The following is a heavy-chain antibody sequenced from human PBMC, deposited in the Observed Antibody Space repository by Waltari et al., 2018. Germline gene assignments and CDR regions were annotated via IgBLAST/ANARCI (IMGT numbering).Heavy chain of an antibody. D-gene: IGHD3-10*01. J-gene: IGHJ4*02. CDR1: GFTFASYA. V-gene: IGHV3-23*03. CDR2: IYSGGST. CDR3: AKDLSAVLLHY. Sequence: EVQLLEPGGGLVQPGGSLRLPCPASGFTFASYAMSWVRQAPGKGLEWVSVIYSGGSTYYADSVKGRFTISRDNSKNTLYLQMNSLRAEDTAVYYCAKDLSAVLLHYWGQGTLVTVSS.